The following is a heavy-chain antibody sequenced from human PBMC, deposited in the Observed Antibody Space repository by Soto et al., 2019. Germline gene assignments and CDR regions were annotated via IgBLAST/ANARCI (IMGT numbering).Heavy chain of an antibody. CDR2: ISYDGSNK. J-gene: IGHJ6*02. CDR3: AKEVWSGPMDV. V-gene: IGHV3-30*18. D-gene: IGHD3-3*01. Sequence: PGGSLRLSCAVSGFTFSRYGMHWIRQAPGKGLEWVAVISYDGSNKYYADSVKGRFTISRDNSKNTLYLQMNSLRAEDTAVYYCAKEVWSGPMDVWGQGTTVTVSS. CDR1: GFTFSRYG.